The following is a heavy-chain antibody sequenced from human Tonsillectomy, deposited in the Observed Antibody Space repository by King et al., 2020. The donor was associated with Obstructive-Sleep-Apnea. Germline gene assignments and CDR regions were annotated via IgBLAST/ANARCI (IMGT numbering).Heavy chain of an antibody. V-gene: IGHV1-18*04. Sequence: VQLVESGAEVKKPGASVKVSCKASGYTFTSYGFSWVRQAPGQGLEWMGWISAYNGNTNYAQKHQGKGTMTTDTSTSTAYMELRGLRSDDTAVYYCARQPASSGSYGDYWGQGTLVTVSS. CDR2: ISAYNGNT. CDR1: GYTFTSYG. J-gene: IGHJ4*02. CDR3: ARQPASSGSYGDY. D-gene: IGHD1-26*01.